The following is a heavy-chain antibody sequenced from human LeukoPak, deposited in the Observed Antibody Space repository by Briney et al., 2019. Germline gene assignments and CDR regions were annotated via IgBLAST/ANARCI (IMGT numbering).Heavy chain of an antibody. V-gene: IGHV3-53*01. CDR2: IYSGATT. Sequence: RPGGSLRLSCAASGFTIATKYMNWVRQAPGKGLEWVSIIYSGATTYYADSVRGRFTISRDTSKNTVSLQMNSLRAEDTAVYFCARLGDHYHRNLDLWGRGTLVTVSS. D-gene: IGHD1-14*01. CDR1: GFTIATKY. J-gene: IGHJ2*01. CDR3: ARLGDHYHRNLDL.